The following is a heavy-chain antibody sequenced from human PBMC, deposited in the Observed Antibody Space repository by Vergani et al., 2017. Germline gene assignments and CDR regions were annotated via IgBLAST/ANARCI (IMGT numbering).Heavy chain of an antibody. J-gene: IGHJ4*02. CDR3: ARHDYDSSGYSMLGFDY. D-gene: IGHD3-22*01. CDR2: IDPSDSYT. V-gene: IGHV5-10-1*01. Sequence: EVQLVQSGAEVKKPGESLRISCKGSGYSFTSYWISWVRQMPGKGLEWMGRIDPSDSYTNYSPSFQGHVTISADKSISTAYLQWSSLTASDTAMYYCARHDYDSSGYSMLGFDYWGQGTLVTVSS. CDR1: GYSFTSYW.